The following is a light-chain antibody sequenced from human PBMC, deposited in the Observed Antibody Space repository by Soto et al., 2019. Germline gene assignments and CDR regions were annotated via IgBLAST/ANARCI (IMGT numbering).Light chain of an antibody. CDR1: SSDVGGNDL. CDR3: CSYAGRNTVI. CDR2: AVN. V-gene: IGLV2-8*01. J-gene: IGLJ2*01. Sequence: QSALTQPPSASGSPGQSVTISCTGSSSDVGGNDLVSWYQQRPGKAPQLIISAVNKRPSGVPDRFSGSKSANTASLTVSGLQPEDEADYYCCSYAGRNTVIFGGGTKLTVL.